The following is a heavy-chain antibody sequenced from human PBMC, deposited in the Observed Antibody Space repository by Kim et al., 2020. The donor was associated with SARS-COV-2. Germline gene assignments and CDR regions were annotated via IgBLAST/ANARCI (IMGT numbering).Heavy chain of an antibody. CDR3: ARDRGSGGSDY. CDR1: GGSISSYY. Sequence: ETLSLTCTVSGGSISSYYWSWIRQPPGKGLEWSGYIYYSGSTNYNPSLKSRVTISVDTSKNQFSLKLSSVTAADTAVYYCARDRGSGGSDYWGKGTLVT. J-gene: IGHJ4*02. CDR2: IYYSGST. V-gene: IGHV4-59*01. D-gene: IGHD2-15*01.